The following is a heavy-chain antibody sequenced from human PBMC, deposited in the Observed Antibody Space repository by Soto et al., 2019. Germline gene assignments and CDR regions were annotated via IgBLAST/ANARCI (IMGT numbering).Heavy chain of an antibody. V-gene: IGHV3-30*18. CDR2: ISDDGSNK. Sequence: GGSLRLSCAASGFTFSSYAMSWVRQAPGKGLEWVTAISDDGSNKYYADSVKGRFTISRDNSKNMLYLQMNSLRAEDTAVYYCAKEGSSSWYYHYYYYMDVWGKGTTVTVSS. CDR1: GFTFSSYA. CDR3: AKEGSSSWYYHYYYYMDV. D-gene: IGHD6-13*01. J-gene: IGHJ6*03.